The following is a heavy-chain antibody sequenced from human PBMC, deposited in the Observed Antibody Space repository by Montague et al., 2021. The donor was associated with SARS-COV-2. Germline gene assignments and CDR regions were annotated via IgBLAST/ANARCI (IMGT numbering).Heavy chain of an antibody. V-gene: IGHV2-70*01. J-gene: IGHJ6*02. Sequence: VKPTQTLTLTCTFSGFSLSTSGMCVSWIRQPPGKALEWLALIDWDDDKYYSTSLKTRLTISKDTSKNQVVLTMTNMDPVDTATYYCARMVTIFPLVGYYYYYGMDVWGQGTTVTVSS. CDR2: IDWDDDK. CDR1: GFSLSTSGMC. CDR3: ARMVTIFPLVGYYYYYGMDV. D-gene: IGHD3-9*01.